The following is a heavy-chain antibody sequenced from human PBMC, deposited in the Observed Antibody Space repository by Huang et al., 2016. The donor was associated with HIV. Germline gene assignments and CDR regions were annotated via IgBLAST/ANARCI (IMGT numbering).Heavy chain of an antibody. D-gene: IGHD4-17*01. Sequence: QLVESGGDSVQSGRSLRLSCRGSGFIFNDFAINWFRQSPGKGMECIVVGRSKAFGGASRSAPSVKDRFTVSRDEAKNVAFLQMDNLQVDDTAIYYCSPSGDDYFYFYMDVWGNGTTVIVS. CDR3: SPSGDDYFYFYMDV. J-gene: IGHJ6*03. CDR2: GRSKAFGGAS. V-gene: IGHV3-49*03. CDR1: GFIFNDFA.